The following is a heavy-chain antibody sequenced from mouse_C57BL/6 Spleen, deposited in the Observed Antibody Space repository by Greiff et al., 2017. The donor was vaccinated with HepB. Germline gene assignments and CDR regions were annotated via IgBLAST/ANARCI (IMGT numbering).Heavy chain of an antibody. D-gene: IGHD2-13*01. CDR1: GYAFSSSW. Sequence: QVQLQQSGPELVKPGASVKISCKASGYAFSSSWMNWVKQRPGKGLEWIGRIYPGDGDTNYNGKFKGKATLTADTSSSTAYMQLSSLTSEDSAVYCWASAAYGDDWCEYWGQGTLVTVSA. CDR3: ASAAYGDDWCEY. J-gene: IGHJ3*01. CDR2: IYPGDGDT. V-gene: IGHV1-82*01.